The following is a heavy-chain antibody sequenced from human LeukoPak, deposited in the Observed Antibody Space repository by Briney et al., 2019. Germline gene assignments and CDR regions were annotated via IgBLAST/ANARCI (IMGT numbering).Heavy chain of an antibody. CDR2: IYTGGRT. D-gene: IGHD3-10*01. CDR3: AGSYYYGSGSYENY. V-gene: IGHV4-4*07. J-gene: IGHJ4*02. CDR1: GGSISSYY. Sequence: PSETLSLTCTVSGGSISSYYWSWIRQPAGKGLEWIGRIYTGGRTSYNPSLKSRVTMSLDTSKNHFSLKLSSVTAADTAVYYCAGSYYYGSGSYENYWGQGTLVTVSS.